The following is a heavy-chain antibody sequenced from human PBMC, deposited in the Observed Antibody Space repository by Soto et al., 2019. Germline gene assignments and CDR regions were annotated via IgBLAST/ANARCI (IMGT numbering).Heavy chain of an antibody. J-gene: IGHJ5*02. V-gene: IGHV1-2*02. Sequence: ASVKVSCKASGYTFTGYYMHWVRQAPGQGLEWMGWINPNSGGTNYAQKFQGRVTMTRDTSISTAYMELSRLRSDDTAVYYCARCIAAAFDWFDPWGQGTRGTVS. D-gene: IGHD6-13*01. CDR1: GYTFTGYY. CDR2: INPNSGGT. CDR3: ARCIAAAFDWFDP.